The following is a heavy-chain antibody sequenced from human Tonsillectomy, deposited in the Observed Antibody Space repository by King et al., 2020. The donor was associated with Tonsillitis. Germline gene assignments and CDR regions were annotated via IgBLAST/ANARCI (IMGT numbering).Heavy chain of an antibody. Sequence: VQLQESGPGLVKPSETLSLTCTVSGGSISSYYWSWIRQPPGKGLEWIGYIYYSVSTNYNPSLKSRVTISVDTSKNQFSLKLSSVTAADTAVYYCARVYDFWSGSNYYYYMDVWGKGTTVTVSS. V-gene: IGHV4-59*01. CDR3: ARVYDFWSGSNYYYYMDV. J-gene: IGHJ6*03. D-gene: IGHD3-3*01. CDR1: GGSISSYY. CDR2: IYYSVST.